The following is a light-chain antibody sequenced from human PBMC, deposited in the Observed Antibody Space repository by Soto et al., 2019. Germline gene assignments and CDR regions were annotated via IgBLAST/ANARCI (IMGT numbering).Light chain of an antibody. V-gene: IGLV2-11*01. CDR3: CSFAGSYTFWV. CDR2: DVS. CDR1: SSDVGDYNY. J-gene: IGLJ3*02. Sequence: QSALPQPRPVSGSPGQSVTIFCTGTSSDVGDYNYVSWYQQYPGKAPKLVIYDVSKRPSGVPDRFSGSKSGNTASLTISGLHAEDEADYYCCSFAGSYTFWVFGGGTKLTVL.